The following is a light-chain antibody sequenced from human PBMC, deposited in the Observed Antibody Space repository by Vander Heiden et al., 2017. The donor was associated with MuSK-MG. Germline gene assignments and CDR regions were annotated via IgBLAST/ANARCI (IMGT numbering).Light chain of an antibody. V-gene: IGLV2-14*03. CDR3: SSYTDSSTLYA. CDR1: GSDGGGYNY. Sequence: QSALTQPASVSGSPGQSIPISCTGTGSDGGGYNYVSWYQQHPGKAPKLIIYDVSNRPSGVSNRFSGSKADNTASLTISGLQPEDEADYYCSSYTDSSTLYAFGTGTKVTVL. J-gene: IGLJ1*01. CDR2: DVS.